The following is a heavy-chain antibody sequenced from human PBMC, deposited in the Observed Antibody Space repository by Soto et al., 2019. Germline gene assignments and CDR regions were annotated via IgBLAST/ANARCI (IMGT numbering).Heavy chain of an antibody. Sequence: GGSLRLSCAASGFTFSSYGMHWVRQAPGKGLEWVAVISYDGSNKYYADSVKGRFTISRDNSKNTLYLQMNSLRAADTAVYYCARATYGMGYSGYDSGFGAFDIWGQGTMVTVSS. D-gene: IGHD5-12*01. J-gene: IGHJ3*02. CDR2: ISYDGSNK. CDR1: GFTFSSYG. CDR3: ARATYGMGYSGYDSGFGAFDI. V-gene: IGHV3-30*03.